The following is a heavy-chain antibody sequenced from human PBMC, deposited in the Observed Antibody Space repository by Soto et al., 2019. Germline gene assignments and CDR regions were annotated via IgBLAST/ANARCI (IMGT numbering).Heavy chain of an antibody. D-gene: IGHD3-22*01. CDR2: IVVGSGNT. J-gene: IGHJ3*02. CDR3: ARDYDSSGSPTIPDAFDI. CDR1: GFTFTNSA. Sequence: SVKVSCKASGFTFTNSAVQWVRQARGQRLEWIGWIVVGSGNTNYAQKFQERVTITRDKSKNQFSLKLSSVTAADTAVYYFARDYDSSGSPTIPDAFDIWGQGTMVTVSS. V-gene: IGHV1-58*01.